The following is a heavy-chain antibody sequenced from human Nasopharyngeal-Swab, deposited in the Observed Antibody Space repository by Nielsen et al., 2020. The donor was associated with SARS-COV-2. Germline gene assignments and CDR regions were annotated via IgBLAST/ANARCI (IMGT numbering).Heavy chain of an antibody. D-gene: IGHD3-9*01. Sequence: GESLKISCAASGFTFSSYGMHWVRQAPGEGLVWVSRINSDGRTINYADAVKGRFTISRDNAKDTLYLQLNSLRVEDTAVYYCALAGYYRFDSWGQGSLVTVSS. CDR3: ALAGYYRFDS. J-gene: IGHJ4*02. V-gene: IGHV3-74*01. CDR1: GFTFSSYG. CDR2: INSDGRTI.